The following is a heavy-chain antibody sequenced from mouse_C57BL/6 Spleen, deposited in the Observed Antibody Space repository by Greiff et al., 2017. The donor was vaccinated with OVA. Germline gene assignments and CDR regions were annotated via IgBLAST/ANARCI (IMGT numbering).Heavy chain of an antibody. CDR3: ARTRGSSPYYAMDY. CDR1: GYAFSSYW. J-gene: IGHJ4*01. Sequence: VKLQQSGAELVKPGASVKISCKASGYAFSSYWMNWVKQRPGKGLEWIGQIYPGDGDTNYNGKFKGKATLTADKSSSTAYMQLSSLTSEDSAVYFCARTRGSSPYYAMDYWGQGTSVTVSS. D-gene: IGHD1-1*01. CDR2: IYPGDGDT. V-gene: IGHV1-80*01.